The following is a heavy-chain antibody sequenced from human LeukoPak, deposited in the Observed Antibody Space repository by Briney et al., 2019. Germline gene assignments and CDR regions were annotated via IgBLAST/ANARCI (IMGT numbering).Heavy chain of an antibody. CDR3: ARDRSLGFDILTGYGY. CDR2: INSDGSST. V-gene: IGHV3-74*01. J-gene: IGHJ4*02. Sequence: GGSLRLSCAASGFTFSSYWMYWVRQAPGKGLVWVSRINSDGSSTSYADSVKGRFTISRDNAKNTLYLQMNSRRAEDTAVYYCARDRSLGFDILTGYGYWGQGTLVTVSS. D-gene: IGHD3-9*01. CDR1: GFTFSSYW.